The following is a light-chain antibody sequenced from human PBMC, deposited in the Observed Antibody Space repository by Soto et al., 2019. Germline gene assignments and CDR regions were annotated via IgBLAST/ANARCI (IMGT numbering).Light chain of an antibody. CDR2: AAS. CDR1: QSISSY. V-gene: IGKV1-39*01. CDR3: HQSYSTPRLGYT. J-gene: IGKJ2*01. Sequence: DIQMTQSPSSLSASVGDRVTITCRASQSISSYLNWYQQKPGKAPKLLIYAASSLQSGVPSRFSGSGSGTYFTLTISSLQPEEFATCDCHQSYSTPRLGYTLGQGTKLEIK.